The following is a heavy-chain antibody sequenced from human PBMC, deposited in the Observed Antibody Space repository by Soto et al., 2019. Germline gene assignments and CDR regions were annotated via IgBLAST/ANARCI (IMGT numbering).Heavy chain of an antibody. J-gene: IGHJ4*02. CDR1: GYTFTTYG. CDR2: ISAYNGNT. D-gene: IGHD3-10*01. V-gene: IGHV1-18*01. Sequence: ASVKVSCKASGYTFTTYGIIWVRQAPGQGLEWMGWISAYNGNTNYPQKLQGRVTMTTDTSASTAYMELSSLRSEDTAVYYCARGPVQAEWFGELSGYFDYWGQGTLVTVSS. CDR3: ARGPVQAEWFGELSGYFDY.